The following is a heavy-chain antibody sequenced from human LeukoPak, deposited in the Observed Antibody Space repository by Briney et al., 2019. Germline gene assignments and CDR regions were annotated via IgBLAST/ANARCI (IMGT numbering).Heavy chain of an antibody. CDR3: ARGAISEWELRLGDAFDI. CDR1: GYTFTSYA. D-gene: IGHD1-26*01. CDR2: INTNTGNP. J-gene: IGHJ3*02. V-gene: IGHV7-4-1*02. Sequence: SVKVSCKASGYTFTSYAMNWVRQAPGQGLEWMGWINTNTGNPTYAQGFTGRFVFSLDTSVSTAYLQISSLKAEDMAVYYCARGAISEWELRLGDAFDIWGQGTMVTVSS.